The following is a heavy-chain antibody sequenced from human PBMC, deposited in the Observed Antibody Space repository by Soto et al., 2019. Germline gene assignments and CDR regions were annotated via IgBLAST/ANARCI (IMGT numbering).Heavy chain of an antibody. CDR3: GRLHGRPGDFDY. CDR1: GFTFSSYT. J-gene: IGHJ4*02. D-gene: IGHD7-27*01. V-gene: IGHV3-48*02. Sequence: EVQLVESGGGLVQPGGSLRLSCAASGFTFSSYTMNWVRQAPGKGLEWVSYISSSSSTIYYADSVKGRFTISRDNAKNSLYLQMNRLSDEDKAVYYCGRLHGRPGDFDYWGQGTLVPVS. CDR2: ISSSSSTI.